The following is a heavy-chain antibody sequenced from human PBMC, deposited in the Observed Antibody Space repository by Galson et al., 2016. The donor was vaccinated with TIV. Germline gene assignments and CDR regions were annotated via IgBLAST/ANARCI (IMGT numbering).Heavy chain of an antibody. Sequence: SVKVSCKASGYTFTGYYMHWLRQAPGQGLEWMGWINPNTGDPNYVPKFQGRVTMTRDTSISTAYLQWRRLKASDTAMFYCARLVNTGYHFHFMDVWGQGTTVTVSS. V-gene: IGHV1-2*02. CDR1: GYTFTGYY. J-gene: IGHJ6*02. D-gene: IGHD3-22*01. CDR3: ARLVNTGYHFHFMDV. CDR2: INPNTGDP.